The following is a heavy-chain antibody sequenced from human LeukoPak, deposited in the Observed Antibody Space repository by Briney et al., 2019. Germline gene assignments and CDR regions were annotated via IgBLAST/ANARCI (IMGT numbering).Heavy chain of an antibody. Sequence: GGSLRLSCAASGFTFSNAWMSWVRQAPGKGLEWVGRIKSKTDGGTTDYVAPVKGRFTISRDDSKNTLYLQMNSLKSEDTAVYYCTTAPLRYFDWLEDAGDYWGQGTLVTVSS. D-gene: IGHD3-9*01. CDR3: TTAPLRYFDWLEDAGDY. J-gene: IGHJ4*02. V-gene: IGHV3-15*01. CDR1: GFTFSNAW. CDR2: IKSKTDGGTT.